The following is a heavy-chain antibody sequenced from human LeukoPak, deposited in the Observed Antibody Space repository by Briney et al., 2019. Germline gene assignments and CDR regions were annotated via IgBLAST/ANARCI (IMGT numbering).Heavy chain of an antibody. J-gene: IGHJ6*04. CDR3: AKGNGLELRMDV. D-gene: IGHD1-7*01. CDR1: GSGFTFNNYW. V-gene: IGHV3-74*01. Sequence: GGSLRLSCAASGSGFTFNNYWMHWVRQAPGKGLVWVSRINADGSTTSYADSVRGRFTISRDNAKNTLYLQMNSLRAEDTAVYYCAKGNGLELRMDVWGKGTTVTVSS. CDR2: INADGSTT.